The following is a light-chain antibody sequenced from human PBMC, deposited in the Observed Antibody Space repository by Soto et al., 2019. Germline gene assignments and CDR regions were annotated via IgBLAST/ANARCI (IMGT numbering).Light chain of an antibody. CDR1: SGHSNYA. CDR2: LPSEGFH. CDR3: QTWGTGPWV. V-gene: IGLV4-69*01. Sequence: QLVLTQSPSASASLGASVKLTCTLSSGHSNYAITWHQQQPEKGPRFLMKLPSEGFHTKGDGIPDRFSGSSSGTERYLTISSLQSEDEADYYCQTWGTGPWVFGGGTKLTVL. J-gene: IGLJ3*02.